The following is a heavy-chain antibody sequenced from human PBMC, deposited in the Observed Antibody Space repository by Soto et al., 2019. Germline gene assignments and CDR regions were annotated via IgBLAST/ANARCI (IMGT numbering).Heavy chain of an antibody. D-gene: IGHD1-26*01. J-gene: IGHJ4*02. CDR2: IYYSGST. CDR1: GGSISSSSYY. V-gene: IGHV4-39*02. Sequence: SETLSLTCTVSGGSISSSSYYWGWIRQPPGKGLEWIGSIYYSGSTYYNPSLKSRVTISVDTSKNQFSLKLSSVTAADTAVYYCSKEIVGATRCFDYWGQGTLVPVSS. CDR3: SKEIVGATRCFDY.